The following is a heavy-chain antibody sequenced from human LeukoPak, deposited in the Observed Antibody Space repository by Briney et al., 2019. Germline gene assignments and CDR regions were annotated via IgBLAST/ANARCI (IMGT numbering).Heavy chain of an antibody. Sequence: KPSETLSLTCTVSGGSISSYYWSWIRQPPGKGLEWIGYIYYSGSTNYNPSLKSRVTISVDTSKNQFSLKLSSVTAADTAVYYCARAPYYDFWSGYYPRLYFDYWGQGTLVTVSS. J-gene: IGHJ4*02. CDR3: ARAPYYDFWSGYYPRLYFDY. CDR2: IYYSGST. CDR1: GGSISSYY. V-gene: IGHV4-59*01. D-gene: IGHD3-3*01.